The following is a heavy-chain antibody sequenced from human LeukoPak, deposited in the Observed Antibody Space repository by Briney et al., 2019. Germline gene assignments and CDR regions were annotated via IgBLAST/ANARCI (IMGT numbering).Heavy chain of an antibody. CDR2: ISGTGITI. D-gene: IGHD3-22*01. V-gene: IGHV3-11*04. CDR3: AVQITMIVVVPYFDY. CDR1: GLTFSDYY. Sequence: GGSLRLSCAASGLTFSDYYMTSIRQAPGKGLEWVSSISGTGITIYSADSVRGRFTVSRDNARNSLFLHMNSLRAEDTAVYYCAVQITMIVVVPYFDYWGQGTLVTVSS. J-gene: IGHJ4*02.